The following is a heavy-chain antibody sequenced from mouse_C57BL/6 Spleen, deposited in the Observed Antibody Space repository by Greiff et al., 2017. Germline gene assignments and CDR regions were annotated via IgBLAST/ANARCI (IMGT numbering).Heavy chain of an antibody. J-gene: IGHJ3*01. CDR1: GYTFTSYW. D-gene: IGHD2-3*01. Sequence: QVQLQQSGAELVKPGASVKMSCKASGYTFTSYWITWVTQRPGQGLEWIGDIYPGSGSTNYNEKFKSKATLTVDTSSSTAYLQLSSLTSEDSAVYYYARSGDGYTGFAYWGQGTLVTVSA. V-gene: IGHV1-55*01. CDR3: ARSGDGYTGFAY. CDR2: IYPGSGST.